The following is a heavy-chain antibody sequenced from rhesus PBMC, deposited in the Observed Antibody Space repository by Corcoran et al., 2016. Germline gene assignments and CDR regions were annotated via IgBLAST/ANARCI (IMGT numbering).Heavy chain of an antibody. J-gene: IGHJ4*01. CDR1: GGSISSGYYY. V-gene: IGHV4S11*01. D-gene: IGHD6S26*01. Sequence: QVQLQESGPGLVKPSETLSLTCAVSGGSISSGYYYWSWIRQPPGKGLEWIGYIYGSGSSTNYNPSLKSRVTLSVDTSKNQLSLKLSSVTAADTAVDYCARSPIAAAGLSSYFDYWGQGVLVTVSS. CDR2: IYGSGSST. CDR3: ARSPIAAAGLSSYFDY.